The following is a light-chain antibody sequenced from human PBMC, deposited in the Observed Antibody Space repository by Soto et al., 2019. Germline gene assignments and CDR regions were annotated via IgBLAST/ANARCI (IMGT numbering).Light chain of an antibody. CDR1: QSVGSY. CDR2: DAS. CDR3: QQRSNWHQIT. Sequence: EIVLTQSPATLSLSPGERATLSCRASQSVGSYLAWYQQKPGQPPRLIIYDASNRATGSPARFSGSGSGTDFTLTISSLEPEDFAVYYCQQRSNWHQITFGQGTRLEIK. V-gene: IGKV3D-11*02. J-gene: IGKJ5*01.